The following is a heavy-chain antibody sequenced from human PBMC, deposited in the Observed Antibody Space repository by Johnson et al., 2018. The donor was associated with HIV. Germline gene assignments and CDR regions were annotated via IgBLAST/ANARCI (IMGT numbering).Heavy chain of an antibody. D-gene: IGHD3-22*01. CDR2: ISYDGSNK. Sequence: QVHLVESGGGLVQPGRSLRLSCAASGFTFSSYAMHWVRQAPGKGLEWVAVISYDGSNKYYADSVKGRFTISRDNSKNTLYLQMNSLRAEDTAVYYCARGVGSSGYYYTRVFDIWGQGTMVTVSS. V-gene: IGHV3-30*04. CDR1: GFTFSSYA. J-gene: IGHJ3*02. CDR3: ARGVGSSGYYYTRVFDI.